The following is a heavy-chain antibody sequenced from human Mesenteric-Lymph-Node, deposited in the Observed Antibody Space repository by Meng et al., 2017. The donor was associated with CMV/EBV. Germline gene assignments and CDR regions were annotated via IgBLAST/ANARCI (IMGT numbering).Heavy chain of an antibody. V-gene: IGHV3-21*01. D-gene: IGHD4-11*01. CDR2: ISSSSSYI. J-gene: IGHJ4*02. Sequence: GESLKISCAASGFTFSSYSMNWVRQAPGKGLEWVSSISSSSSYIYYADSVKGRFTISRDNAKNSLYLQMNSLRAEDTAVYYCARSSTTAYYFDYWGQGTLVTVSS. CDR1: GFTFSSYS. CDR3: ARSSTTAYYFDY.